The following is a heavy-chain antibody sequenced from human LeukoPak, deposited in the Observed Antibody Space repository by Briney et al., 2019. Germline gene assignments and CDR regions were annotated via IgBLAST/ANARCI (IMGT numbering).Heavy chain of an antibody. CDR2: ISYDGSNK. Sequence: GGSLRLSCAASGFTFSSYAMHWVRQAPGKGLEWVAVISYDGSNKYYADSVKGRFTISGDNSKNTLYLQMNSLRAEDTAVYYCVRGFDYWGQGTLVTVSS. V-gene: IGHV3-30*04. CDR1: GFTFSSYA. J-gene: IGHJ4*02. CDR3: VRGFDY.